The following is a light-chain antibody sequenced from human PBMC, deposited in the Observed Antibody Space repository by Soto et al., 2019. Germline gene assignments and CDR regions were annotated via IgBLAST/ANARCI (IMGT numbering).Light chain of an antibody. CDR1: QSVSSW. CDR2: KAS. J-gene: IGKJ2*01. Sequence: DLQMTQSPSTLSASVGDRVTITCRASQSVSSWLAWYQQKPGKAPKLLIYKASSLESGVPSRFSGSGSGTEFTLTISSLQPDDFATYYCQQGRAFGQGTKLEIK. CDR3: QQGRA. V-gene: IGKV1-5*03.